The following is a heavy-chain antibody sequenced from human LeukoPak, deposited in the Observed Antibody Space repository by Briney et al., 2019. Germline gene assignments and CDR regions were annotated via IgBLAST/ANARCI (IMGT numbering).Heavy chain of an antibody. Sequence: PGGSLRLSCAASGFTFSSYAMSWVRQAPGKGLQGVSANSGSGGSTYYADSVKGRFTISRDNSKNTLYLQMNSRRAEDTAVYYCAKSRPVGVSWFDPWGQGTLVTVSS. CDR2: NSGSGGST. V-gene: IGHV3-23*01. J-gene: IGHJ5*02. CDR3: AKSRPVGVSWFDP. D-gene: IGHD3-16*01. CDR1: GFTFSSYA.